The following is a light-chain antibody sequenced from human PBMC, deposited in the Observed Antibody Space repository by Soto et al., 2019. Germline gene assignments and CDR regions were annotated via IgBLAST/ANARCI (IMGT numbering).Light chain of an antibody. V-gene: IGKV3-11*01. Sequence: EIVFTQSPATLSSSKGERATLSCRASQTVNSRLAWYQHKPGQAPRLLIYHTSNRATGIPARFSGSGSGTDFTLTISSLEPEDFAVYYCQQYDSSPRTFGQGTKVDIK. J-gene: IGKJ1*01. CDR1: QTVNSR. CDR2: HTS. CDR3: QQYDSSPRT.